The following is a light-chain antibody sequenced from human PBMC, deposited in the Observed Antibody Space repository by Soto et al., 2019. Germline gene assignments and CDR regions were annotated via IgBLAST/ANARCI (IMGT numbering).Light chain of an antibody. CDR2: DVD. J-gene: IGLJ1*01. Sequence: QSALTQPRSVSGSPGQSVTISCTGTSSDVGGYNYVSWYQQHPGNAPKFLIYDVDKRPSGVPDRFSGSKSGNTASLTIAGLQAEDEADYYCCSYAGGYSFVFGTGTKLTVL. CDR3: CSYAGGYSFV. V-gene: IGLV2-11*01. CDR1: SSDVGGYNY.